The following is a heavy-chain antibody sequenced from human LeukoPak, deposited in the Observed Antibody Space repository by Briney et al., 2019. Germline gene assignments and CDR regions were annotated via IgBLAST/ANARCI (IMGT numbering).Heavy chain of an antibody. CDR1: GDSVSSKSAA. Sequence: SQTLSLTCAISGDSVSSKSAAWNWIRQSPSRGLEWLGRTYYRSKWYNDYAVSMRGRVSINPDTSKNQFSLQLNSVTPEDTAVYYCARGYSSGIDYWGQGTLVTVSS. CDR3: ARGYSSGIDY. J-gene: IGHJ4*02. D-gene: IGHD6-19*01. V-gene: IGHV6-1*01. CDR2: TYYRSKWYN.